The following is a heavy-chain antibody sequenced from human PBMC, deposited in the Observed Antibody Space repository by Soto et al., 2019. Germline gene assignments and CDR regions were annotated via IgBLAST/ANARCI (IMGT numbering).Heavy chain of an antibody. CDR1: GFTFTTYW. V-gene: IGHV3-7*05. D-gene: IGHD2-2*01. CDR3: ARVGFCSTTNCYVDY. J-gene: IGHJ4*02. CDR2: INGDGSEK. Sequence: PGGSLRLSCAASGFTFTTYWMTWVLQAPGKGLEWVANINGDGSEKNYVDSVKGRFTISRDNAKKSLYLQINSLRTEDTAVFYCARVGFCSTTNCYVDYWGQGTLVTVSS.